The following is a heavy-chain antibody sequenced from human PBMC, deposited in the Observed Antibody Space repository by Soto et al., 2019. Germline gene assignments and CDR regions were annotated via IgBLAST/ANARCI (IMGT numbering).Heavy chain of an antibody. CDR2: INHSGST. V-gene: IGHV4-34*01. CDR1: GGSFSGYY. CDR3: ARGRRYTPVAGTDYYYYYGMDV. J-gene: IGHJ6*02. D-gene: IGHD6-19*01. Sequence: SETLSLTGAVYGGSFSGYYWSWIRQPPGKGLEWIGEINHSGSTNYNPSLKSRVTISVDTSKNQFSLKLSSVTAADTAVYYCARGRRYTPVAGTDYYYYYGMDVWGQGTTVTVSS.